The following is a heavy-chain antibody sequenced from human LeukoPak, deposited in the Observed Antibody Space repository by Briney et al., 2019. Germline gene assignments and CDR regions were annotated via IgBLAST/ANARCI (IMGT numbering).Heavy chain of an antibody. D-gene: IGHD3-9*01. J-gene: IGHJ4*02. CDR2: ISSSSSYT. CDR3: ARRPTGGGGLTGYTN. Sequence: GGSLRLSWAASGFTSSDYYMSWIRQAPGKGLEWVSYISSSSSYTNYADSVKGRFTISRDNAKNSLYLQMNSLRAEDTAVYYCARRPTGGGGLTGYTNWGQGTLVTVSS. CDR1: GFTSSDYY. V-gene: IGHV3-11*06.